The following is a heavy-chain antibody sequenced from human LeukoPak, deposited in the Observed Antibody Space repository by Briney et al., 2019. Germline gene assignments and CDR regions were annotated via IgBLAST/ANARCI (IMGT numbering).Heavy chain of an antibody. CDR1: GDSVSSNSGA. J-gene: IGHJ4*02. V-gene: IGHV6-1*01. Sequence: SQTLSLTCAISGDSVSSNSGAWNWIRQSPSRGLEWLGRTYYRSKWHDDYAVSVKSRITINPDTSKNQISLQLNSVTPEDTAVYYCARGWEPYSSSLDYWGQGTLVTVSS. D-gene: IGHD6-13*01. CDR3: ARGWEPYSSSLDY. CDR2: TYYRSKWHD.